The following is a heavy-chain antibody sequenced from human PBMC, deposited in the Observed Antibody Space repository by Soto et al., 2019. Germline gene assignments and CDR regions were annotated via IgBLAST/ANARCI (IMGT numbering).Heavy chain of an antibody. Sequence: GGSLRLSCAASGFTFSSYSMNWVRQAPGKGLEWVSSISSSSSYIYYADSVKGRFTISRDNAKNSLYLQMNSLRAEDTAVYYCARAGYSGYDYVGEALGWSGYGTYYYYGMDVWGQGTTVTVSS. CDR1: GFTFSSYS. V-gene: IGHV3-21*01. D-gene: IGHD5-12*01. CDR3: ARAGYSGYDYVGEALGWSGYGTYYYYGMDV. CDR2: ISSSSSYI. J-gene: IGHJ6*02.